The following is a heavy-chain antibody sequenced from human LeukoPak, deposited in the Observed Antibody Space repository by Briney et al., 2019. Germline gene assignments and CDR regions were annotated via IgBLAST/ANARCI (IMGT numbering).Heavy chain of an antibody. CDR3: VKDYQVGNSPAFGDY. J-gene: IGHJ4*02. CDR1: GFTFSSHA. V-gene: IGHV3-23*01. D-gene: IGHD1-26*01. CDR2: LIENSATT. Sequence: GGSLRLSCAASGFTFSSHAMSWVRRAPGKGLEWVSGLIENSATTYYADSVKGRFTISRDNSRNTMYLQMNSLRVEDTAAYYCVKDYQVGNSPAFGDYWGQGTLVTISS.